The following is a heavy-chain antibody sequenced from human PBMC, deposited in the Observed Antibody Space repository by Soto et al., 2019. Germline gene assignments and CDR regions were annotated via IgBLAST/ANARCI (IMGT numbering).Heavy chain of an antibody. V-gene: IGHV4-59*01. Sequence: SETLSLTCTVSGGSISSYNWSWIRQPPGKGLEWIGYIYYSGSTNYNPSLKSRVTISVDTSKNQFSLKLSSVTAADTAVYYCARVDNPRGYYYYMDVWGKGTTVTVSS. CDR2: IYYSGST. CDR1: GGSISSYN. J-gene: IGHJ6*03. D-gene: IGHD1-20*01. CDR3: ARVDNPRGYYYYMDV.